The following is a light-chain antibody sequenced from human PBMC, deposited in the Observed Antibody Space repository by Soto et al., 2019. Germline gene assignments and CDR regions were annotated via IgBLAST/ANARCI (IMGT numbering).Light chain of an antibody. CDR2: AAD. Sequence: DIQMTQSPSSLSASVGDRVTVTCRASQKIRAYLNWYQQQSGKAPRVLIYAADTLQSGVPSRFNGSGSGTDFTLTISSLQPEDFATYFCQQLNIFPPLFTFGPGTKVDIK. J-gene: IGKJ3*01. CDR1: QKIRAY. CDR3: QQLNIFPPLFT. V-gene: IGKV1-9*01.